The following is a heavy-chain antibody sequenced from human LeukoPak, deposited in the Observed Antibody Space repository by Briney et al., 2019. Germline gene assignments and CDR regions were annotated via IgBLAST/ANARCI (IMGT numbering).Heavy chain of an antibody. V-gene: IGHV1-18*01. CDR3: ATDEPAPRYVTFDY. D-gene: IGHD3-16*01. J-gene: IGHJ4*02. Sequence: QKLQGRVTMTTDTSTSTAYMELRSLRSDDTAVYYCATDEPAPRYVTFDYWGQGTLVTVSS.